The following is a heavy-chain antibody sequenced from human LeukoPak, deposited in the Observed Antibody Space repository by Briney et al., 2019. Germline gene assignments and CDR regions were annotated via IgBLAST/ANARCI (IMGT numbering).Heavy chain of an antibody. CDR3: ARLVGARGGYFDY. J-gene: IGHJ4*02. Sequence: GGSLSLSCAASGFTFSSNGMHWVRQAPGKGLEWVAIIWYDGSNAYYADSVKGRFTISRDNSKNTLYLQMNSLRADDTAVYYCARLVGARGGYFDYWGQGTLVTVSS. D-gene: IGHD1-26*01. CDR2: IWYDGSNA. V-gene: IGHV3-33*01. CDR1: GFTFSSNG.